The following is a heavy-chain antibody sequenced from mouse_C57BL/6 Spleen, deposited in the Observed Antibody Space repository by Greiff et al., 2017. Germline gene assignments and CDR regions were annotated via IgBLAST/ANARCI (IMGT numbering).Heavy chain of an antibody. CDR3: ARLDIYDGYPFAD. CDR2: IHPNSGST. D-gene: IGHD2-3*01. Sequence: QVQLQQPGAELVKPGASVKLSCKASGYTFTSYWMHWVKQRPGQGLEWIGMIHPNSGSTNYNEKFKSKATLTVDKSCSTAYMQLSSLTSEDSAVYYCARLDIYDGYPFADWGQGTLVTVSA. J-gene: IGHJ3*01. V-gene: IGHV1-64*01. CDR1: GYTFTSYW.